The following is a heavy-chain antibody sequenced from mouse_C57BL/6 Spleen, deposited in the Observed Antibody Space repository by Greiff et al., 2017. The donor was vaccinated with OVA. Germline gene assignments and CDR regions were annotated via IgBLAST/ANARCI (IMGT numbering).Heavy chain of an antibody. CDR1: GYTFTSYW. V-gene: IGHV1-52*01. CDR3: ARIYDGYYVAWFAY. J-gene: IGHJ3*01. Sequence: QVQLKQPGAELVRPGSSVKLSCKASGYTFTSYWMHWVKQRPIQGLEWIGNIDPSDSETHYNQKFKDKATLTVDKSSSTAYMQLSSLTSEDSAVYYCARIYDGYYVAWFAYWGQGTLVTVSA. CDR2: IDPSDSET. D-gene: IGHD2-3*01.